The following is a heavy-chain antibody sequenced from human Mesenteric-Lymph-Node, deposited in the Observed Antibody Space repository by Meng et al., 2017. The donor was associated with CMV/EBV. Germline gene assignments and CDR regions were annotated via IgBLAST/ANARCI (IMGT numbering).Heavy chain of an antibody. CDR3: TRHGGPSDRNDYYYYYGMDV. J-gene: IGHJ6*02. CDR1: GFTFSGST. CDR2: IRSKTNSYAT. D-gene: IGHD3-16*01. Sequence: GGSLRLSCAASGFTFSGSTIHWVRQASGGGLEWVGHIRSKTNSYATLYAASVKGRFSISRDDSEKKAYLHMNSLKSEDSAMYYCTRHGGPSDRNDYYYYYGMDVWGQGTTVTVSS. V-gene: IGHV3-73*01.